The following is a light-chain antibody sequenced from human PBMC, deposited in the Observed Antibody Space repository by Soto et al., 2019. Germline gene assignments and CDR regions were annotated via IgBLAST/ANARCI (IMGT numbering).Light chain of an antibody. CDR2: KAS. Sequence: DIQMTQSPSTLSASVGDRVTITCRASQSISSWLAWYQQKPGQAPKLLIYKASTLQSGVPSRFSGSGSGTEFTLAISSLQPDDSATYYCQQYIDNWTFGQGTKV. CDR1: QSISSW. CDR3: QQYIDNWT. V-gene: IGKV1-5*03. J-gene: IGKJ1*01.